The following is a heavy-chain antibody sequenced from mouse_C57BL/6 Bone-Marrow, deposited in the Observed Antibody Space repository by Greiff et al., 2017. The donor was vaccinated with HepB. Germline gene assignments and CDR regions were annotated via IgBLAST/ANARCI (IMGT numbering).Heavy chain of an antibody. D-gene: IGHD1-1*01. CDR1: GYTFTSYW. CDR2: INPSDSET. V-gene: IGHV1-52*01. CDR3: ASVPIATVVAPFAY. J-gene: IGHJ3*01. Sequence: VQLQQPGAELVRPGSSVKLSCKASGYTFTSYWMHWVKQRPIQGLEWIGNINPSDSETHYNQKFKDKATLTVDKSSSTAYMQLSSLTSEDSAVYYYASVPIATVVAPFAYWGQGTLVTVSA.